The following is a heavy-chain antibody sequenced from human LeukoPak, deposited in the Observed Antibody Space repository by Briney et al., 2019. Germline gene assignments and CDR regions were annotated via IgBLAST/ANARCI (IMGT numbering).Heavy chain of an antibody. Sequence: GGSLRLSCAASGFTFNNYWIHWVRQVPGKGLVWVSRINNDGSSASYVDSVKGRFTISRDNAKNTLFLQMNSLRAEDTAVYYCARRGTGHGMDVWGQGTTVTASS. D-gene: IGHD1-1*01. CDR1: GFTFNNYW. V-gene: IGHV3-74*01. CDR3: ARRGTGHGMDV. J-gene: IGHJ6*02. CDR2: INNDGSSA.